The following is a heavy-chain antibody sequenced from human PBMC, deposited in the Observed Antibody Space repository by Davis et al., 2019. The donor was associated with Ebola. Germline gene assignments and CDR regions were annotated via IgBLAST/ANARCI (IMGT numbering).Heavy chain of an antibody. D-gene: IGHD2-2*02. CDR2: IKQDGSEK. Sequence: PGGSLRLSCAASGFTFSSYWMSWVRQAPGKGLEWVANIKQDGSEKYYVDSVKGRFTISRDNAKNSLYLQMNSLRAEDTAVYYCARECRGGSCYTEGFDYWGQGTLVTVSS. V-gene: IGHV3-7*03. CDR1: GFTFSSYW. J-gene: IGHJ4*02. CDR3: ARECRGGSCYTEGFDY.